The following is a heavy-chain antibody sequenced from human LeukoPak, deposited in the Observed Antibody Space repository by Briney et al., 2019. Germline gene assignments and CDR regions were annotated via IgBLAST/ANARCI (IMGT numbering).Heavy chain of an antibody. J-gene: IGHJ6*03. V-gene: IGHV3-21*01. CDR1: GFTFSSYG. D-gene: IGHD1-26*01. CDR3: ARDPYSGNYGNHYYYYMDV. CDR2: ITSSGTYI. Sequence: GGSLRLSCAASGFTFSSYGMNWVRQAPGKAMEWVSSITSSGTYIFYVDSVKSRFTISRDNAKNSLYLQMDSLGPEDTAVYYCARDPYSGNYGNHYYYYMDVWGKGTTVTISS.